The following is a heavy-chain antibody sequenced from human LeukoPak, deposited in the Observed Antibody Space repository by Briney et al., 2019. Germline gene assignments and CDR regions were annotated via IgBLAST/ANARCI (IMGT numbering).Heavy chain of an antibody. J-gene: IGHJ4*02. Sequence: KPSETLSLTCTVSGGSISSYYWSWIRQPPGKGLEWIGYIYYNGSTNYNPSLKSRVTISVDTSKNQFSLKLSSVTAADTAVYYCARQKSYSSSSIDYWGQGTLVTVSS. D-gene: IGHD6-6*01. CDR3: ARQKSYSSSSIDY. V-gene: IGHV4-59*08. CDR1: GGSISSYY. CDR2: IYYNGST.